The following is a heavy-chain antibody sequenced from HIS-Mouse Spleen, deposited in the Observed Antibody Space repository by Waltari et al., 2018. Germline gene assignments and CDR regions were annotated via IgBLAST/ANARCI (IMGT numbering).Heavy chain of an antibody. V-gene: IGHV4-38-2*02. J-gene: IGHJ5*02. Sequence: QVQLQESGPGLVKPSETLSLTCTVSGYSISSGYYWGWIRQPPGKGLEWIGSIYHSGRTYYTPSLKSRVTISVDTSKNQFSLKLSSVTAADTAVYYCARVKTWGQGTLVTVSS. CDR3: ARVKT. CDR1: GYSISSGYY. CDR2: IYHSGRT.